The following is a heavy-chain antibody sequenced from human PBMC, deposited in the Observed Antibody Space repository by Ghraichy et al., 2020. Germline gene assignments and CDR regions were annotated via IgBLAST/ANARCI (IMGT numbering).Heavy chain of an antibody. J-gene: IGHJ5*02. CDR3: ARDRRHRVQDTWFDP. D-gene: IGHD1-14*01. Sequence: SETLSLTCTVSGGSITGYYWNWIRQSSGKGLELVARMYFTGTTNYNPSLKDRVTMSVDASKSQFSLRITSVTAADSGVYYCARDRRHRVQDTWFDPWGQGTLVIVSS. CDR2: MYFTGTT. V-gene: IGHV4-4*07. CDR1: GGSITGYY.